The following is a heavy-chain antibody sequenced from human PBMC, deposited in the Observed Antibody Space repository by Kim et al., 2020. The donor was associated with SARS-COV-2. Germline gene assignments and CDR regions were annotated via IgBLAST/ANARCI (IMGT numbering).Heavy chain of an antibody. D-gene: IGHD2-8*01. Sequence: SETLSLTCTVSGGSISSYYWSWIWQPPGKGLERIGYIYYSGSTNYNPTLKSRVTISVDTSKNQFSLQLSSVTAADTAGYYCARGTRRDIVLMVYDRNNWFDPWGQRTRVTVST. CDR2: IYYSGST. J-gene: IGHJ5*02. CDR3: ARGTRRDIVLMVYDRNNWFDP. CDR1: GGSISSYY. V-gene: IGHV4-59*13.